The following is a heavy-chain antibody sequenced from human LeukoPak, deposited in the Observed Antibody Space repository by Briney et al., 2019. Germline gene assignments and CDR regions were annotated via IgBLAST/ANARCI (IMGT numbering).Heavy chain of an antibody. V-gene: IGHV1-8*01. CDR1: GYTFTSYD. Sequence: ASVKVSCTASGYTFTSYDINWVRQATGQGLEWMGWMNPNSGNTGYAQKFQGRVTMTRNTSISTAYMELSSLRSEDTAVYYCARGPNWDHDYYYYYGMDVWGQGTTVTVSS. D-gene: IGHD1-1*01. J-gene: IGHJ6*02. CDR2: MNPNSGNT. CDR3: ARGPNWDHDYYYYYGMDV.